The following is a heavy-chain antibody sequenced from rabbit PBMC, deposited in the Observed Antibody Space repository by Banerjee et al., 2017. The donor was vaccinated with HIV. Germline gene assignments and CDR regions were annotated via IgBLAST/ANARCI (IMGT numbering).Heavy chain of an antibody. J-gene: IGHJ4*01. V-gene: IGHV1S45*01. Sequence: QEQLEESGGGLVQPEGSLTLTCTASGFSFSSGYYMCWVRQAPGKGLEWIACIYAGSSGSTYYASWAKGRFTISKTSSTTVTLQMTSLTVADTATYFCARSVLGGYGYAIDLWGPGTLVTVS. CDR3: ARSVLGGYGYAIDL. CDR1: GFSFSSGYY. D-gene: IGHD6-1*01. CDR2: IYAGSSGST.